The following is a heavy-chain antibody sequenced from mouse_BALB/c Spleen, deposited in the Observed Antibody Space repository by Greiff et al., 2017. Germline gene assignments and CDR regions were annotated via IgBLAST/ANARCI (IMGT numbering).Heavy chain of an antibody. J-gene: IGHJ4*01. D-gene: IGHD1-1*01. V-gene: IGHV1-7*01. Sequence: VQRVESGAELAKPGASVKMSCKASGYTFTSYWMHWVKQRPGQGLEWIGYINPSTGYTEYNQKFKDKATLTADKSSSTAYMQLSSLTSEDSAVYYCARLDTTVVATDYYAMDYWGQGTSVTVSS. CDR1: GYTFTSYW. CDR3: ARLDTTVVATDYYAMDY. CDR2: INPSTGYT.